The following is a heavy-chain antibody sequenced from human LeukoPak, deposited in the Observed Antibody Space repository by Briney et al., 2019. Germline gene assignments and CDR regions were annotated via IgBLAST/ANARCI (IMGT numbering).Heavy chain of an antibody. D-gene: IGHD2-15*01. J-gene: IGHJ6*02. V-gene: IGHV3-48*02. CDR3: AREVVAPPTYWGNYGMDV. CDR2: ISSCSSTI. CDR1: GFTFSSYS. Sequence: PGGSLRLSCAASGFTFSSYSMNWVRQAPGKGLEGVSYISSCSSTIYYADSVKGRFSISRDNAKNSLYLQMNSLRDEDTAVYDCAREVVAPPTYWGNYGMDVWGQGTTVTVSS.